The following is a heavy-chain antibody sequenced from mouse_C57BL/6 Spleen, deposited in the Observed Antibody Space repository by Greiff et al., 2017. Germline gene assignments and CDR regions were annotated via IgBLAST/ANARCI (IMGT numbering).Heavy chain of an antibody. J-gene: IGHJ4*01. Sequence: QVQLQQPGAELVKPGASVKLSCKASGYTFTSYWMHWVKQRPGRGLEWTGRIDPNSGGTKYNEKFKSKATLTVDKPSSTAYMQLSSLTSEDSAVYYCARGSSYPYYAMDYWGQGTSVTVSS. V-gene: IGHV1-72*01. CDR2: IDPNSGGT. D-gene: IGHD1-1*01. CDR3: ARGSSYPYYAMDY. CDR1: GYTFTSYW.